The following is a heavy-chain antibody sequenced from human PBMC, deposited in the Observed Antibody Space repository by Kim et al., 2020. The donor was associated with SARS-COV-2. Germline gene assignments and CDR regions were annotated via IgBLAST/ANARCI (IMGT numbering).Heavy chain of an antibody. D-gene: IGHD1-26*01. V-gene: IGHV3-13*04. CDR3: ARDGCNSGSYGACLDY. Sequence: GGSLRLSCAASGFTFSSYDMHWVRQATGKGLEWVSAIGTAGDTYYPGSVKGRFTISRENAKNSLYLQMNSLRAGDTAVYYCARDGCNSGSYGACLDYWGQGTLVTVSS. CDR1: GFTFSSYD. CDR2: IGTAGDT. J-gene: IGHJ4*02.